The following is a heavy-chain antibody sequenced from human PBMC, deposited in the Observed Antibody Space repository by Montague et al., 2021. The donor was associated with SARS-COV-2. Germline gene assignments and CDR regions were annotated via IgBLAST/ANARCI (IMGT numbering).Heavy chain of an antibody. J-gene: IGHJ6*02. CDR3: ARAPGSSYSSGWYDYYYGMDV. CDR2: IYSGSGST. Sequence: SLRLSCAASGLTVSSNYMSWVRQAPGKGLEWVSVIYSGSGSTYYADSVKGRFTISRDISKNTLYLQMSSLRAEDTAVYYCARAPGSSYSSGWYDYYYGMDVWGQGTTVTVSS. D-gene: IGHD6-19*01. V-gene: IGHV3-66*01. CDR1: GLTVSSNY.